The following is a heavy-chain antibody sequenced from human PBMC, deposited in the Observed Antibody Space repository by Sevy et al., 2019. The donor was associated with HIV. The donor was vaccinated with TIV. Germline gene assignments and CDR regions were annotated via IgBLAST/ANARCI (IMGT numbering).Heavy chain of an antibody. V-gene: IGHV3-74*01. CDR3: ARDCSSSTCLWGLDV. Sequence: GGSLRLSCAASGFTFGNYWMHWVRQAPGKGLVWISRINNDGSNTNYADSVKGRFTTSRDNAKNTLYLQMNSLRAEDTAVYYCARDCSSSTCLWGLDVWGQGTTVTVSS. D-gene: IGHD2-2*01. J-gene: IGHJ6*02. CDR1: GFTFGNYW. CDR2: INNDGSNT.